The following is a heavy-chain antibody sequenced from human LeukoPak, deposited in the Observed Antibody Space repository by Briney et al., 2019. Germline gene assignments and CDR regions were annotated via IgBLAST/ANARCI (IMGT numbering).Heavy chain of an antibody. CDR2: IYYSGST. J-gene: IGHJ3*02. CDR3: ARGVGHMVRGVLDAFHI. Sequence: SETLSLTCTVSGGSISSYYWSWIRQPPGKGLEWIGYIYYSGSTNYNPSLKSRVTISVDTSKNQFSLKLSSVTAADTAVYYCARGVGHMVRGVLDAFHIWGQGTIVTVSS. CDR1: GGSISSYY. D-gene: IGHD3-10*01. V-gene: IGHV4-59*01.